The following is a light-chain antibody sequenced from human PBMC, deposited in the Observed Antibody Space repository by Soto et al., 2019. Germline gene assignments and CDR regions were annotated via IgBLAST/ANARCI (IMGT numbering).Light chain of an antibody. CDR3: MQGTDWPWT. Sequence: DVVMTQSPLSLPVTLGQPASISCRSSQSLVHSSGNTYLNWFLQRPGHSPRRLIYQVSNRDSGVPDRFSGSGSGIDFTLKISRVEADDVGVYYCMQGTDWPWTFRQGTRVEIK. CDR1: QSLVHSSGNTY. J-gene: IGKJ1*01. V-gene: IGKV2-30*02. CDR2: QVS.